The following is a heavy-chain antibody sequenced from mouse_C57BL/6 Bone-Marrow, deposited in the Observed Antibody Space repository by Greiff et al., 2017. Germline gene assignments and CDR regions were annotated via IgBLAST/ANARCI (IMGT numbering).Heavy chain of an antibody. J-gene: IGHJ2*01. D-gene: IGHD2-1*01. CDR3: ARGGNYGGYYFDY. CDR1: GYTFPTYP. V-gene: IGHV1-47*01. Sequence: VQLQQSGAELVKPGASVKMSCKASGYTFPTYPIEWMKQNHGKSLEWIGNFHPYNDDTKYNEKFKGKATLTVEKSSSTVYFELSRLTSDDSAVYYCARGGNYGGYYFDYWGQGTTLTVSS. CDR2: FHPYNDDT.